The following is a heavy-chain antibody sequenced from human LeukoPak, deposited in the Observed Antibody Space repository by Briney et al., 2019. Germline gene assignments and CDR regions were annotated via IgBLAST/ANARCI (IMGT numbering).Heavy chain of an antibody. V-gene: IGHV4-59*02. D-gene: IGHD7-27*01. CDR2: IYHTGST. CDR1: GGSVSDYY. CDR3: ASRKLGNDY. J-gene: IGHJ4*02. Sequence: SGTLSLTCTISGGSVSDYYWSWVRQSPGKGLEWIGYIYHTGSTSYSPSLKSRVTISADTSQNQFSLKLSSVTAADTAVYYCASRKLGNDYWGQGTLVTVSS.